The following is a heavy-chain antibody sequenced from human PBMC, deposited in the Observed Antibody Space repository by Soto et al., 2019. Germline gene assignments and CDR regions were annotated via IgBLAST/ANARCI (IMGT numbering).Heavy chain of an antibody. Sequence: QVQLVQSGAEVKKPGSSVKVSCKASGGTFSSYTISWVRQAPGQGLEWMGRIIPILGIANYAQKFQGRVTITADKSTSTAYMELSSLRSEDTAVYYCARVTSGCSGGSCYGNAFDIWGQGTMVTVSS. J-gene: IGHJ3*02. CDR2: IIPILGIA. V-gene: IGHV1-69*02. CDR3: ARVTSGCSGGSCYGNAFDI. D-gene: IGHD2-15*01. CDR1: GGTFSSYT.